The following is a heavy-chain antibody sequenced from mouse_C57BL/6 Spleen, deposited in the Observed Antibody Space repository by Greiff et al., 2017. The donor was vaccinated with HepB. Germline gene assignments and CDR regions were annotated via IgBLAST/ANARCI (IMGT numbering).Heavy chain of an antibody. CDR1: GYSITSGYY. J-gene: IGHJ3*01. Sequence: ESGPGLVKPSQSLSLTCSVTGYSITSGYYWNWIRQFPGNKLEWLGYISYDGSNNYNPSLKNRISITRDTSKNQFFLKLNSVTTEDTATYYCARWDGWFAYWGQGTLVTVSA. CDR3: ARWDGWFAY. CDR2: ISYDGSN. V-gene: IGHV3-6*01. D-gene: IGHD4-1*01.